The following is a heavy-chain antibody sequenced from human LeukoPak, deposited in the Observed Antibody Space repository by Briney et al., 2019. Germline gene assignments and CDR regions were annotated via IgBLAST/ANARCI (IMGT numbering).Heavy chain of an antibody. V-gene: IGHV4-59*01. J-gene: IGHJ4*02. Sequence: SETLSLTCTVSGGSISSYYWSWIRQPPGKGLEWMGYIYYSGSTNYNPSLKSRVTISVDPSKNQFSLKLSSVTAADTAVYYCARARYFDYWGQGTLVTVSS. CDR3: ARARYFDY. CDR2: IYYSGST. CDR1: GGSISSYY. D-gene: IGHD3-16*02.